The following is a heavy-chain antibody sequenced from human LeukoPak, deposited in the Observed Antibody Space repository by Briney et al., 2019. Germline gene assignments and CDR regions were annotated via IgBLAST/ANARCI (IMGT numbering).Heavy chain of an antibody. J-gene: IGHJ4*02. CDR1: GGSVSGYY. CDR3: AKAMVYYDILTGYYGGAFDY. Sequence: TSETLSLTCTVSGGSVSGYYWSWIRQSAGERLEWIGRIYKSGSTTYNPSLKSRVTMSVDTSKNQFSLNLSSVTAADTAVYYCAKAMVYYDILTGYYGGAFDYWGQGTLVTVSS. V-gene: IGHV4-4*07. CDR2: IYKSGST. D-gene: IGHD3-9*01.